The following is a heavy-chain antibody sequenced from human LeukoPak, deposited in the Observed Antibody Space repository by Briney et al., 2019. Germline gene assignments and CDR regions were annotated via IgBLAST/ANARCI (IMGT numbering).Heavy chain of an antibody. V-gene: IGHV3-7*01. CDR1: GFTFSNYG. D-gene: IGHD3-9*01. Sequence: GGSLRLSCAASGFTFSNYGIHWVRQAPGKGLEWVANIKQDGSEKYYVDSVKGRFTISRDNAKNSLYLQMNSLRAEDTAVYYCARDVRYDILTGYSLIYYYYYGMDVWGQGTTVTVSS. J-gene: IGHJ6*02. CDR3: ARDVRYDILTGYSLIYYYYYGMDV. CDR2: IKQDGSEK.